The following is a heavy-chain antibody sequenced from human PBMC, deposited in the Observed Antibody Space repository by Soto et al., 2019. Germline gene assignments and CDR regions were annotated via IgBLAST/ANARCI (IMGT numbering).Heavy chain of an antibody. CDR3: ARGRVVVVAATRSYYYYYGMDV. CDR2: INHCGST. D-gene: IGHD2-15*01. J-gene: IGHJ6*02. Sequence: SETLSLTCAVYGGSFSGYYWSWIRQPPGKGLEWIGEINHCGSTNYNPSLKSRVTISVDTSKNQFSLKLSSVTAADTAVYYCARGRVVVVAATRSYYYYYGMDVWGQGTTVTVSS. CDR1: GGSFSGYY. V-gene: IGHV4-34*01.